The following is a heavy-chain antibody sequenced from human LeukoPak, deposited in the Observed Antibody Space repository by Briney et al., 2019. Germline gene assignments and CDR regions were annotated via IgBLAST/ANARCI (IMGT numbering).Heavy chain of an antibody. J-gene: IGHJ6*03. V-gene: IGHV1-8*01. CDR3: ARDIWDYCSSTSCYLKRGYYMDV. CDR1: GYTFTSYD. D-gene: IGHD2-2*01. Sequence: GASVKVSCKASGYTFTSYDINWVRQATGQGLEWMGWMNPNSGNTGYAQKFQGRVTMTRNTSISTAYMELRSLRSDDTAVYYCARDIWDYCSSTSCYLKRGYYMDVWGKGTTVTVSS. CDR2: MNPNSGNT.